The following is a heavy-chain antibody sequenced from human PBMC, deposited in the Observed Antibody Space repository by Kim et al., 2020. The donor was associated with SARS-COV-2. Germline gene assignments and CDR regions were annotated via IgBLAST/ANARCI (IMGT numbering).Heavy chain of an antibody. V-gene: IGHV4-34*01. CDR3: ARGVRPSSYGMDV. J-gene: IGHJ6*01. Sequence: NPSLKSRVTISVDTSKNQFSRKLSSVTAADTAVYYCARGVRPSSYGMDVWGQGTTVTVSS.